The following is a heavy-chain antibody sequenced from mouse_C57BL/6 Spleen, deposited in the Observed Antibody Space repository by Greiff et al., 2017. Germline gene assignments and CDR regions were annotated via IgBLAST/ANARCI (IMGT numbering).Heavy chain of an antibody. CDR1: GYAFSSSW. V-gene: IGHV1-82*01. Sequence: QVQLKESGPELVKPGASVKISCKASGYAFSSSWMNWVKQRPGKGLEWIGRIYPGDGDTNYNGKFKGKATLTADKSSSTAYMQLSSLTSEDSAVYVCARVDYSNPMDYWGQGTSVTVSS. D-gene: IGHD2-5*01. CDR3: ARVDYSNPMDY. J-gene: IGHJ4*01. CDR2: IYPGDGDT.